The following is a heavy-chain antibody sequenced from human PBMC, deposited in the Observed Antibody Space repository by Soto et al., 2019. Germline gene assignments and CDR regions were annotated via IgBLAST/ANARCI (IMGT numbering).Heavy chain of an antibody. V-gene: IGHV3-72*01. CDR2: SRNKANSYTA. CDR1: GFTFSDYY. Sequence: GGSLRLSCAASGFTFSDYYMDWVRLAPGKGLEWVGRSRNKANSYTAEYAASVKGRFSISRDGSKDSLYLQMSRLKAEDTAVYYCERTPVGYHFDYWGQGALVTVSS. J-gene: IGHJ4*02. D-gene: IGHD1-1*01. CDR3: ERTPVGYHFDY.